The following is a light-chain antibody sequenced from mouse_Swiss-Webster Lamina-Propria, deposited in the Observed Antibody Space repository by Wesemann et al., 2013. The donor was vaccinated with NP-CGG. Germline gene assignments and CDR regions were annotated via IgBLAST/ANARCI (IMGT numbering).Light chain of an antibody. Sequence: DIVMTQSPSSLTVTAGEKVTMSCKSSQSLLNSGNQKNYLTWYQQKPGQSPKLLIYWASTRESGVPDRFTGSGSGTDFTLTISSVQAEDLAVYYCQNDYSYPYTFGGGTKLEIK. V-gene: IGKV8-19*01. CDR2: WAS. J-gene: IGKJ2*01. CDR3: QNDYSYPYT. CDR1: QSLLNSGNQKNY.